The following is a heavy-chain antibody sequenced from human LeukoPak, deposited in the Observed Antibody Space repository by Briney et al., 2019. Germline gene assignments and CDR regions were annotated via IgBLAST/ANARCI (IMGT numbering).Heavy chain of an antibody. CDR1: GFTFSSYW. CDR2: IKQDGSEK. J-gene: IGHJ6*03. CDR3: ARDPVAARPNYYYMDV. V-gene: IGHV3-7*01. Sequence: GGSLRLSCAAPGFTFSSYWMSWVRQAPGKGLEWVANIKQDGSEKYYVDSVKGRFTISRDNAKNSLYLQMNSLRAEDTAVYYCARDPVAARPNYYYMDVWGKGTTVTVSS. D-gene: IGHD6-6*01.